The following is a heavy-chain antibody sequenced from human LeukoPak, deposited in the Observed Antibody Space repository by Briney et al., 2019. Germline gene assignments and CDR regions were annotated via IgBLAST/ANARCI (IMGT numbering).Heavy chain of an antibody. V-gene: IGHV1-2*04. CDR2: INPNSGGT. CDR3: AIRGRVRGDPRFDS. J-gene: IGHJ4*02. Sequence: ASVMVSCTASGYTFSGYYMHCVRRAPGRGLEWMVWINPNSGGTNYAQTSQGWVTMTRDTSISTAYMALSRLRSDDTALYYSAIRGRVRGDPRFDSSGQGTLVTASS. CDR1: GYTFSGYY. D-gene: IGHD3-10*01.